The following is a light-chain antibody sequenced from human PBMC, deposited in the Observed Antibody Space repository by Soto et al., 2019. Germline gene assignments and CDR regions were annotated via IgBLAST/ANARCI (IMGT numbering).Light chain of an antibody. CDR2: GNN. CDR1: SPNVGRNY. V-gene: IGLV1-47*01. Sequence: QAVVTQPTSASGTPGQRVAISCSGSSPNVGRNYVYWYHQVPGTGPKLLIYGNNQRPSGVPDRFSGSKSGTSASLAISGLRSEDEGDYFCAAWDDSLSVWVFGGGTKLTVL. J-gene: IGLJ3*02. CDR3: AAWDDSLSVWV.